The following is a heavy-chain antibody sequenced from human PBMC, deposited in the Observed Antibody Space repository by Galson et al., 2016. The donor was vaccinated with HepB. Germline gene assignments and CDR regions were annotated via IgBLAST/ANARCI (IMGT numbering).Heavy chain of an antibody. J-gene: IGHJ4*02. CDR3: AKRLTTVAGYYFDY. D-gene: IGHD6-19*01. CDR1: GFTFSSYA. Sequence: SLRLSCAASGFTFSSYAMSWVRQAPGKGLEWVSAISSSGTTTHYVDSVKGRFTISRDNSKNTLYLQMNSLRAEDTAVYYCAKRLTTVAGYYFDYWGQGTLVTVSS. V-gene: IGHV3-23*01. CDR2: ISSSGTTT.